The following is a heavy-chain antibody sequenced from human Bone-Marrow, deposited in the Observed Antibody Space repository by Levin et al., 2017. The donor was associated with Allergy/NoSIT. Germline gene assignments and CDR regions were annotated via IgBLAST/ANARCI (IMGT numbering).Heavy chain of an antibody. CDR2: ITGGSGTI. V-gene: IGHV3-48*02. CDR3: ARDRVGATHDAFDI. Sequence: GGSLRLSCAASGFTFSSYNMNWVRQAPGKGLEWISFITGGSGTIFYADSVKGRFTISRDNAKNSLYLQMKSLRDEDTAVYYCARDRVGATHDAFDIWGLGTMVTVSS. D-gene: IGHD1-26*01. J-gene: IGHJ3*02. CDR1: GFTFSSYN.